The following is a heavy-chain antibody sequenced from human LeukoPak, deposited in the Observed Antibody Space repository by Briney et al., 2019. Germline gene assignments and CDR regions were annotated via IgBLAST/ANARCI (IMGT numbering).Heavy chain of an antibody. CDR3: ARFDHKATYYDFWTTVMSVGYFDY. CDR2: IKQDGSEK. Sequence: GGSLRLSCAASGFTFSSYWMSWVRQAPGKGLEWVANIKQDGSEKYYVDSVKGRFTISRDNAKNSLYLQMNSLRAEDTAVYYCARFDHKATYYDFWTTVMSVGYFDYWGQGTLVTVSS. J-gene: IGHJ4*02. D-gene: IGHD3-3*01. CDR1: GFTFSSYW. V-gene: IGHV3-7*01.